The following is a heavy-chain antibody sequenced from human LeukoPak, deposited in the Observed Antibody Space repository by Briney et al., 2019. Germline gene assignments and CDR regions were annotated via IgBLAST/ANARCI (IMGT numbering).Heavy chain of an antibody. CDR1: GGTFSSYA. Sequence: GASVKVSCKASGGTFSSYAISWVRQAPGQGLEWMGGIIPIFGTANYAQKFQGRVTITADKSTSTAYMELSSLRSDDTAVYYCARVPDYDFWSGIQAYYYMDVWGKGTTVTVSS. V-gene: IGHV1-69*06. CDR3: ARVPDYDFWSGIQAYYYMDV. CDR2: IIPIFGTA. J-gene: IGHJ6*03. D-gene: IGHD3-3*01.